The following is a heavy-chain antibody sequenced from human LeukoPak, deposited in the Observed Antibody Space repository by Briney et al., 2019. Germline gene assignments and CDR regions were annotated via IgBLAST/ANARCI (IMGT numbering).Heavy chain of an antibody. V-gene: IGHV4-59*01. J-gene: IGHJ5*02. Sequence: SETLSLICTVSGGSSSSYYWSWIRQPPGKGLEWIGYIYYSGSTNYNPSLKSRVTISIDTSKHQFSLKLSSVTAADTAMYYCARGGDTSRWYAWFDPWGQGSLVTVSS. CDR1: GGSSSSYY. D-gene: IGHD6-13*01. CDR2: IYYSGST. CDR3: ARGGDTSRWYAWFDP.